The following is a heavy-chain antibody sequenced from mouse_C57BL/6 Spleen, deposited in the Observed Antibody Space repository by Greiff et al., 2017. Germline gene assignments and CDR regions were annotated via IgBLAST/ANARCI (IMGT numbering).Heavy chain of an antibody. J-gene: IGHJ4*01. D-gene: IGHD2-4*01. CDR1: GYTFTSYD. Sequence: QVQLQQSGPELVKPGASVKLSCKASGYTFTSYDINWVKQRPGQGLEWIGWIYPRDGSTKYTEKFKGKATVTVDTSSSTAYMELHSLTSEDSAVYFCARYDYGGGHYYAMDYWGKGTSVTVSS. CDR2: IYPRDGST. V-gene: IGHV1-85*01. CDR3: ARYDYGGGHYYAMDY.